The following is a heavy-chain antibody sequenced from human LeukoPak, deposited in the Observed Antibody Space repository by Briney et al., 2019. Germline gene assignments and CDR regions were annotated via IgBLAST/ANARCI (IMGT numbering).Heavy chain of an antibody. CDR2: IKSKIDGETT. Sequence: GGPRKLPGQASGFTSSTPGMTWAAKFPGKGLDWVGRIKSKIDGETTEYAAPVEGRFTISRDDSKTTVYLQMSGLRTEDTALYYCTTDSGSFDVWGRGTMVTVSS. CDR3: TTDSGSFDV. CDR1: GFTSSTPG. D-gene: IGHD3-10*01. V-gene: IGHV3-15*01. J-gene: IGHJ3*01.